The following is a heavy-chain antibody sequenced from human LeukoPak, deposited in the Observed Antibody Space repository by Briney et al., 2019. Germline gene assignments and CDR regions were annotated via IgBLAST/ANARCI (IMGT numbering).Heavy chain of an antibody. V-gene: IGHV1-24*01. D-gene: IGHD6-19*01. CDR1: GYTLTELS. J-gene: IGHJ1*01. CDR2: FDPEDGET. Sequence: ASVKVSCKDSGYTLTELSMHWVRQAPGKGLEWMGGFDPEDGETIYAQKFQGRVTMAEDTSTDTAYMELSSLRSEDTAVYYCATEDLKEQWLVRGYFQHWGQGTLVTVSS. CDR3: ATEDLKEQWLVRGYFQH.